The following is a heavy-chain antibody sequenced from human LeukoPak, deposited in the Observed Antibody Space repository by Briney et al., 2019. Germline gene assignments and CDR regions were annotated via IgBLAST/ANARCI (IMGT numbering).Heavy chain of an antibody. J-gene: IGHJ4*02. CDR1: GDSVSSNTAA. D-gene: IGHD7-27*01. Sequence: SQTLSLTFAISGDSVSSNTAAWNWIRQSPSRVLEWLGRTYYRSKWYNNYAVSVKSRISIKPDTSKNQFSLQLKSVTPEDTAVYYCAREQTGDQNFDYWGQGTLVTVSS. CDR2: TYYRSKWYN. CDR3: AREQTGDQNFDY. V-gene: IGHV6-1*01.